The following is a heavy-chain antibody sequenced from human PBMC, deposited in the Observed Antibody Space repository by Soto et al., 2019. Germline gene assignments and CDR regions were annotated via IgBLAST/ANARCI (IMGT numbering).Heavy chain of an antibody. Sequence: PSEPLSLTCTVSGGSVSSCGYYWSWIPQHPGKGLEWIGSIYHSGRTYYNPSLKSRVSISIDTSKNQFSLKLSSVTAADTALYYCARQRTTVVTQAYFDYWGQGALVTVS. CDR3: ARQRTTVVTQAYFDY. J-gene: IGHJ4*02. D-gene: IGHD2-21*02. CDR2: IYHSGRT. V-gene: IGHV4-39*01. CDR1: GGSVSSCGYY.